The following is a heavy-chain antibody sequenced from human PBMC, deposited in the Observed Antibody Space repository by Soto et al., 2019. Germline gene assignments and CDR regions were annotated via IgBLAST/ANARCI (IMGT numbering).Heavy chain of an antibody. J-gene: IGHJ4*02. D-gene: IGHD1-1*01. Sequence: QVQLVESGGGVVQPGRSLRLSCAASGFMFSNHGMHWVRQAPGKGLEWVAVIWSDGNNRYYADSVKGRFTISRDNSKNTVYLQINSLRGEGTAVYYCVRGDNWNDEASDYWGQGTLVTVSS. CDR1: GFMFSNHG. CDR2: IWSDGNNR. V-gene: IGHV3-33*01. CDR3: VRGDNWNDEASDY.